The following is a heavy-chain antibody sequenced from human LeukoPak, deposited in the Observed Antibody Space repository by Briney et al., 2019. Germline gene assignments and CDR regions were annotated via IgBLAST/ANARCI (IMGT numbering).Heavy chain of an antibody. CDR1: GGSFSGYY. V-gene: IGHV4-34*01. D-gene: IGHD1-26*01. Sequence: SETLSLTCAVYGGSFSGYYWSWIRQPPGKGLEWIGEINHSGSTNYNPSLKSRVTISVDKSKNQFSLKLSSVTAADTAVYYCARVGGSGYFDYWGQGTLVTVSS. J-gene: IGHJ4*02. CDR2: INHSGST. CDR3: ARVGGSGYFDY.